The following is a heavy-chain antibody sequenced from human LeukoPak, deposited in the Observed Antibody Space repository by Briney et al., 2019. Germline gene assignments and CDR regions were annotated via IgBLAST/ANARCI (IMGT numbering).Heavy chain of an antibody. D-gene: IGHD2-15*01. V-gene: IGHV3-23*01. CDR1: GFTFGHYG. CDR3: AKSLPYAVYCSGDRPYYFEY. CDR2: IRGNAAQT. J-gene: IGHJ4*02. Sequence: PGGSLRLSCAASGFTFGHYGMAWARQAPGKGLEWVSAIRGNAAQTFYADSVRGRFTISRDNSKNTLYLEMNSLRAEDSAVYYCAKSLPYAVYCSGDRPYYFEYWGQGAQVTVSS.